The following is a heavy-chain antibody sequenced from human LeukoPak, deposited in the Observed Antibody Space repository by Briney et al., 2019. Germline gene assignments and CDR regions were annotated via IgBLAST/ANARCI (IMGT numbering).Heavy chain of an antibody. CDR2: IYHSGST. CDR3: ARGFPAGYYYYYYMDV. CDR1: GYSISSGYF. Sequence: SETLSLTCTVSGYSISSGYFWGWIRQPPGKGLEWIGSIYHSGSTNYNPSLKSRATISVDTSKNQFSLKLSSVTAADTAVYYCARGFPAGYYYYYYMDVWGKGTTVTVSS. D-gene: IGHD6-19*01. J-gene: IGHJ6*03. V-gene: IGHV4-38-2*02.